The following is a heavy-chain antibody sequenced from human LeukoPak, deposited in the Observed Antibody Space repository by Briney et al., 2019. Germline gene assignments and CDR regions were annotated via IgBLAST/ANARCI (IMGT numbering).Heavy chain of an antibody. D-gene: IGHD2-2*01. V-gene: IGHV4-4*02. Sequence: MASETLSLTCAVSGGSISSSNWWSWVRQPPGKGLEWIGEIYHSGSTNYNPSLKSRVTISVDKSKNQFSLKLSSVTAADTAVYYCATVAVVPAAMRRLYYYYYMDVWGKGTTVTVSS. CDR1: GGSISSSNW. J-gene: IGHJ6*03. CDR3: ATVAVVPAAMRRLYYYYYMDV. CDR2: IYHSGST.